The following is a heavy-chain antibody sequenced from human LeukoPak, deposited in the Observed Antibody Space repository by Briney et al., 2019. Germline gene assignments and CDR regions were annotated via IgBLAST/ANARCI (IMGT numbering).Heavy chain of an antibody. CDR3: AKWKYGSDFGYFDY. D-gene: IGHD3-10*01. Sequence: GGSLRLSCAASGSTFSSFAMSWVRQVPGKGLEWVSGISGNGATTHHADSVKGRFTIARDNSKNTLYLQMNSLRAEDTAVYYCAKWKYGSDFGYFDYWGQGTLVTVSS. CDR2: ISGNGATT. J-gene: IGHJ4*02. CDR1: GSTFSSFA. V-gene: IGHV3-23*01.